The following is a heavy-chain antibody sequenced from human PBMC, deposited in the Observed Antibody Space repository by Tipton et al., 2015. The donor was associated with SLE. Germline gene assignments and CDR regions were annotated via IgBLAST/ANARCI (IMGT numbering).Heavy chain of an antibody. V-gene: IGHV4-34*01. J-gene: IGHJ4*02. D-gene: IGHD2-8*01. CDR1: GGSFSGYY. CDR3: ARGLMGP. CDR2: INHSGST. Sequence: TLSLTCAVYGGSFSGYYWSWIRQPPGKGLEWIREINHSGSTNYNPSLKSRVTISVDTSKNQFSLKLSSVTAADTAVYYCARGLMGPWGQGTLVTVSS.